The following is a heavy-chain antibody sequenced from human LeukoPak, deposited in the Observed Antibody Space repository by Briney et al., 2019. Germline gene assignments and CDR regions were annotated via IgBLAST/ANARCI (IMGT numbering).Heavy chain of an antibody. J-gene: IGHJ4*02. Sequence: SETLSLTCGVSGGSISGTNWWSWVRQPPGQGLEGIGEISLAGQTNYNPSLNGRVTMSLDKSSNQLSLHLTSVTAADTATYFCSRESGPFCPFGYWGQGTLVIVSS. V-gene: IGHV4/OR15-8*02. D-gene: IGHD1-26*01. CDR3: SRESGPFCPFGY. CDR1: GGSISGTNW. CDR2: ISLAGQT.